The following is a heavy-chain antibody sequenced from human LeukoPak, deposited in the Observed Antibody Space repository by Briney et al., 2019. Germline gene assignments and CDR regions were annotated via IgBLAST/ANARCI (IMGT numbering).Heavy chain of an antibody. CDR2: ISGSGDTT. CDR3: AKSRGESRGASNY. CDR1: GFTFSSYA. Sequence: GRSLRLSCAASGFTFSSYAMNWVRQTPGQGLECVSFISGSGDTTYYADSVKGRFTISRDSSKNTLYLQMNSLRAEDTAVYYCAKSRGESRGASNYWGQGTLVTVSS. D-gene: IGHD1-26*01. J-gene: IGHJ4*02. V-gene: IGHV3-23*01.